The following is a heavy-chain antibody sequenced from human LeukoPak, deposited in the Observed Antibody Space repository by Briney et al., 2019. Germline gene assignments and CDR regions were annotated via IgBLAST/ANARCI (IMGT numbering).Heavy chain of an antibody. Sequence: PGGSLRLSCAASGFTFSSYAMTWVRQAPGKGLEWVSAISGSGGTTYYADPVKGRFTISRDNSKNTLYLQMNSLRAEDTAVYYCAKAMAPTTVVTPVDYWGQGTLVTVSS. CDR1: GFTFSSYA. CDR3: AKAMAPTTVVTPVDY. D-gene: IGHD4-23*01. CDR2: ISGSGGTT. J-gene: IGHJ4*02. V-gene: IGHV3-23*01.